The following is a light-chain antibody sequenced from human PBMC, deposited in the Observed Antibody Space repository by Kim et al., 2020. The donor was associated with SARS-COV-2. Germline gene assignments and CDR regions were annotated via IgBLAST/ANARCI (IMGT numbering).Light chain of an antibody. CDR3: SSFTTSTLYV. V-gene: IGLV2-14*03. J-gene: IGLJ1*01. CDR1: SSDIGGYNF. CDR2: DVS. Sequence: GQPLTISCTGPSSDIGGYNFVSWYQQHPGRAPKLMIYDVSHRPSGVSNRFSGSKSGSTASLTISGLQAEDEADYYCSSFTTSTLYVFGDGTKVTVL.